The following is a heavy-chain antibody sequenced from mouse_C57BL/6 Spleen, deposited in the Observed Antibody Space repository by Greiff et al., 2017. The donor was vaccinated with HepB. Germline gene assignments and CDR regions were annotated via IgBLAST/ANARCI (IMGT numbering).Heavy chain of an antibody. D-gene: IGHD1-1*01. CDR1: GFTFSDYY. V-gene: IGHV5-16*01. J-gene: IGHJ2*01. CDR3: ARENYGSSSYFDY. Sequence: DVKLVESEGGLVQPGSSMKLSCTASGFTFSDYYMAWVRQVPEKGLEWVANINYDGSSTYYLDSLKSRFIISRDNAKNILYLQMSSLKSEDTATYYCARENYGSSSYFDYWGQGTTLTVSS. CDR2: INYDGSST.